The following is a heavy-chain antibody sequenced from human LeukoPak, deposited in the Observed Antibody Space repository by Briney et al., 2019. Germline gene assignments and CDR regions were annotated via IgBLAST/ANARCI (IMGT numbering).Heavy chain of an antibody. V-gene: IGHV4-59*08. CDR3: ARSDTMVRGVISPYYYYGMDV. CDR2: IYYSGST. Sequence: SETLSLTCAVYGGSFSGYYWSWIRQPPGKGLEWIGYIYYSGSTNYNPSLKSRVTISVDTSKNQFSLKLSSVTAADTAVYYCARSDTMVRGVISPYYYYGMDVWGQGTTVTVSS. D-gene: IGHD3-10*01. CDR1: GGSFSGYY. J-gene: IGHJ6*02.